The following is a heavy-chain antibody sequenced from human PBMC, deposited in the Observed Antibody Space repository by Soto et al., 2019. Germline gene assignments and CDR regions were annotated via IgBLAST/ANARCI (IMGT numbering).Heavy chain of an antibody. CDR1: GFTFSSYA. J-gene: IGHJ6*03. V-gene: IGHV3-23*01. CDR2: ISGSGGST. D-gene: IGHD5-12*01. CDR3: AKGDSPPDGGYSGYDQRAYYYYMDV. Sequence: GGSLRLSCAASGFTFSSYAMNWVRQAPGKGLEWVSAISGRVSAISGSGGSTYYADSVKGRFTISRDNSKNTLYLQMNSLRVEDTAVYYCAKGDSPPDGGYSGYDQRAYYYYMDVWGKGTTVTVSS.